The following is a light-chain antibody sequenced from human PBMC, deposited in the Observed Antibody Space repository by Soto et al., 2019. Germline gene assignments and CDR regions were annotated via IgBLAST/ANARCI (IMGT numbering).Light chain of an antibody. CDR3: HQHGGSPET. V-gene: IGKV3-20*01. CDR1: RSVNNNY. CDR2: GAS. J-gene: IGKJ1*01. Sequence: EIVLTQSPGTLSLSPGERATLSCRASRSVNNNYLAWYQQKPGQAPRLLIFGASSRATGIPDRFIGSGSGTEFILTISRLDPDDFAIYHCHQHGGSPETFGQGTKVDIK.